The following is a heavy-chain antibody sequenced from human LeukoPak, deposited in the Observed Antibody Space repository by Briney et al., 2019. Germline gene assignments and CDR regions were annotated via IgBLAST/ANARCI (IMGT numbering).Heavy chain of an antibody. D-gene: IGHD6-19*01. Sequence: GGSLRLSCAASGFTFSSYGMHWVRQAPGKGLEWVAVVWYDGSNKYYADSVKGRFTISRDNSKNTLYLQMNSLRAEDTAVYYCARSGIAVAGYDYWGQGTLVTVSS. V-gene: IGHV3-33*01. CDR2: VWYDGSNK. J-gene: IGHJ4*02. CDR3: ARSGIAVAGYDY. CDR1: GFTFSSYG.